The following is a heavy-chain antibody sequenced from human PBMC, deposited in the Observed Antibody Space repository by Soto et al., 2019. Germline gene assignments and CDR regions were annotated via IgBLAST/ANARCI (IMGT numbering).Heavy chain of an antibody. V-gene: IGHV3-23*01. Sequence: GCLLLACTASGFTFSSYAMSWVRQAPGKGLEWVSAISGSGGSTYYADSVKGRFTISRDNSKNTLYLQMNSLRAEDTAVYYCAKVMRIAAAGRWFDPWGQGTLVTVYS. J-gene: IGHJ5*02. CDR2: ISGSGGST. D-gene: IGHD6-13*01. CDR1: GFTFSSYA. CDR3: AKVMRIAAAGRWFDP.